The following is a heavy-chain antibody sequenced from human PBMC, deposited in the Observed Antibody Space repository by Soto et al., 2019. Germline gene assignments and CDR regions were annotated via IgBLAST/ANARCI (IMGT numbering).Heavy chain of an antibody. CDR3: ARSGTVTTPRDWFDP. V-gene: IGHV4-30-4*01. CDR2: IYYSGST. CDR1: GGSISSGDYY. D-gene: IGHD4-17*01. Sequence: TLSLTCTVSGGSISSGDYYWSWIRQPPGKGLEWIGYIYYSGSTYYNPSLKSRVTISVDTSKNQFSLKLSSVTAADTAVYYCARSGTVTTPRDWFDPWGQGTLVTVSS. J-gene: IGHJ5*02.